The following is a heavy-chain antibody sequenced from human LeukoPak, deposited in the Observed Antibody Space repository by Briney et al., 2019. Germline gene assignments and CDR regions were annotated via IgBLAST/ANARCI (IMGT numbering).Heavy chain of an antibody. J-gene: IGHJ5*02. Sequence: GGSLRLSCAASGFTFSSYSMNWVRQAPGKGLEWVSSISSSSSYIYYADSMKGRFTISRDNAKNSLYLQMNSLRAEDTAVYYRARDTPAYPDNWFDPWGQGTLVTVSS. V-gene: IGHV3-21*01. CDR2: ISSSSSYI. CDR3: ARDTPAYPDNWFDP. D-gene: IGHD2-21*01. CDR1: GFTFSSYS.